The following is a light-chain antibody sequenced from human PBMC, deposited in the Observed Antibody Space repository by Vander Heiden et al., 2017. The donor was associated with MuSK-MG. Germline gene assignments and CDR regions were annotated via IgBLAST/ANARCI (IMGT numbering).Light chain of an antibody. V-gene: IGLV3-1*01. CDR3: KEWNSRNWV. Sequence: SYELTQPPSVSVSPGQTASITRSGDKLGDKYPCWYQPKPAQSPVLFIYQHNKRPSGIPECVSGSNSATTVPLKMSGTQAVDDSYYYSKEWNSRNWVFGGGTKLTVL. J-gene: IGLJ3*02. CDR2: QHN. CDR1: KLGDKY.